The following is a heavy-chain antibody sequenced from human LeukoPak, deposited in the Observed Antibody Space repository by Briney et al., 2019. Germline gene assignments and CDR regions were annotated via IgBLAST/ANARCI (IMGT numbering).Heavy chain of an antibody. V-gene: IGHV3-23*01. Sequence: GGSLRLSCAASGFTFSSYAMSWVRQAPGKGLEWVSAISGSGGSTYYVDSVKGRVTISRDNSKNTPYLQMNSLRAEDTAVYYCAKIKSFSGPDYWGQGTLVTVSS. CDR2: ISGSGGST. CDR3: AKIKSFSGPDY. D-gene: IGHD6-19*01. CDR1: GFTFSSYA. J-gene: IGHJ4*02.